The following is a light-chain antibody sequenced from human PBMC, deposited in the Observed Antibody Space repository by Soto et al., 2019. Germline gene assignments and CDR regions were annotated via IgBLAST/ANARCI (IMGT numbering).Light chain of an antibody. CDR2: KAS. V-gene: IGKV1-5*03. J-gene: IGKJ1*01. CDR3: QHYNSYSEA. Sequence: DIQMTQSPSTLSGSVGDRVTITCRASQTISSWLAWYQQKPGKAPKLLIYKASTLKSGVPSRFSGSGSGTEFTLTIISLQPDDFATYYCQHYNSYSEAFGQGTKWELK. CDR1: QTISSW.